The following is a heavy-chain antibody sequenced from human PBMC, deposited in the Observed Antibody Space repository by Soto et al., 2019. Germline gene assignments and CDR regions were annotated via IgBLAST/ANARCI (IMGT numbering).Heavy chain of an antibody. Sequence: QVHLVQSGAEVRMPGASVKVSCKASGYTFTDYFMHWVRQAPGKGLEWMGIINPRSGDTGYAQKFQARVTMTTDTSTSTVYMELSGQTSEDTAIYYCARRDCYHSNFFSNWFDPWGQATLVTVSS. J-gene: IGHJ5*02. CDR3: ARRDCYHSNFFSNWFDP. D-gene: IGHD2-21*01. V-gene: IGHV1-46*03. CDR2: INPRSGDT. CDR1: GYTFTDYF.